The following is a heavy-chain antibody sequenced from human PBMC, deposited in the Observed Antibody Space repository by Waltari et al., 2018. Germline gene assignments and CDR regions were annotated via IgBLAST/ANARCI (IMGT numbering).Heavy chain of an antibody. CDR1: GGSISSGSYY. CDR3: ARAGVRTVTGWFDP. Sequence: QVQLQESGPGLVKPSQTLSLTCTVSGGSISSGSYYWSWIRQPAGKGLEWIGYIYTSGSTNSNPSLKSRVTISVDTSKTQFSLKLSSVTAADTAVYYCARAGVRTVTGWFDPWGQGTLVTVSS. CDR2: IYTSGST. D-gene: IGHD4-17*01. J-gene: IGHJ5*02. V-gene: IGHV4-61*09.